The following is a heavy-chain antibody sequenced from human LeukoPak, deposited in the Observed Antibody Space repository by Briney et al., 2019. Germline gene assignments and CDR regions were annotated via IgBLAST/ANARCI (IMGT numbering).Heavy chain of an antibody. V-gene: IGHV1-69*05. D-gene: IGHD3-22*01. J-gene: IGHJ4*02. CDR3: AIDDRKKDSSGYYF. CDR1: GGTFSSYA. CDR2: IIPIFGTA. Sequence: GASVKVSCKASGGTFSSYAISWVRQAPGQGLEWMGGIIPIFGTANYAQKFQGRVTITTDESTSTAYMELSSLRSEDTAVYYCAIDDRKKDSSGYYFWGQGTLVTVSS.